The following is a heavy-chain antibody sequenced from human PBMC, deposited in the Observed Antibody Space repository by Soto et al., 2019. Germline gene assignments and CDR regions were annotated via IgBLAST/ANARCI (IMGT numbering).Heavy chain of an antibody. J-gene: IGHJ4*02. V-gene: IGHV4-59*08. Sequence: QVHLQESGPGLVKPSETLSLTCTVSGGSISGYYWSWIRQPPGKGLEWIAYMYYSGSTNYNPSLKGRVHISIDTSKNPFSLTLGSVTAADTAVYYWARRDSSGWYSYFDYWGQGALVTVSS. D-gene: IGHD6-19*01. CDR1: GGSISGYY. CDR2: MYYSGST. CDR3: ARRDSSGWYSYFDY.